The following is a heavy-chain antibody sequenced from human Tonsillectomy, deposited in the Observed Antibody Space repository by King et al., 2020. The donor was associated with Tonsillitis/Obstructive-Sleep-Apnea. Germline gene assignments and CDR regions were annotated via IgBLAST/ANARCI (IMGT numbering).Heavy chain of an antibody. D-gene: IGHD1-26*01. CDR1: GFTFSSYA. V-gene: IGHV3-30*04. J-gene: IGHJ4*02. Sequence: VQLVESGGGVVQPGRSLRLSCAASGFTFSSYAMHWVRQAPGKGLEWVAVISYDGINEYYADSVKGRFTISRDNSKTTLYLQMNSLRAEDTAGDYCARAQVGGWSYWLGQKDIGLDYWGQGTLVTVSS. CDR2: ISYDGINE. CDR3: ARAQVGGWSYWLGQKDIGLDY.